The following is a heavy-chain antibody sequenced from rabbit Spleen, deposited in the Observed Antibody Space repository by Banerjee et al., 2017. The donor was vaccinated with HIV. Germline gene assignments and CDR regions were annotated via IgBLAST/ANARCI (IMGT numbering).Heavy chain of an antibody. J-gene: IGHJ3*01. CDR2: SYAGSSGRT. CDR1: GFSFSEKEV. D-gene: IGHD4-1*01. Sequence: QEQLVESGGGLVKPEGSLTLTCKASGFSFSEKEVMCWVRQAPGKGLEWIACSYAGSSGRTYSGRWAKGRLAVSIASTTRVTLKMDCLTAADPGTCCCGRCLAGAIGWKFGWWGQGTLVSV. CDR3: GRCLAGAIGWKFGW. V-gene: IGHV1S45*01.